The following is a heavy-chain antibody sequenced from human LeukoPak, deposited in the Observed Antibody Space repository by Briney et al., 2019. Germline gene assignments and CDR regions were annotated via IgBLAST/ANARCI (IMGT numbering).Heavy chain of an antibody. Sequence: GESLKISCKGSGYSFTSFWIGWVRQMPGKGLEWMGIIYPGDSDTRYSPSFQGQVTISADKSISTAYLQWSSLKASDTAMYYCARGGYSSGWSYDAFDIWGQGTMVTVSS. V-gene: IGHV5-51*01. CDR1: GYSFTSFW. J-gene: IGHJ3*02. D-gene: IGHD6-19*01. CDR2: IYPGDSDT. CDR3: ARGGYSSGWSYDAFDI.